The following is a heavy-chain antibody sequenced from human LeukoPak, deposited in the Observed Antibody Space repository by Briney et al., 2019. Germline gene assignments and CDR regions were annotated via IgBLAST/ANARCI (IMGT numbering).Heavy chain of an antibody. Sequence: GRSPRLSCAASGFTFSSYAMHWVRQAPGKGLEWVAVISYDGSNKYYADSVKGRFTISRDNSKNTLYLQMNSLRAEDTAVYYCARDLNYYVSSGYYYDPYFDYWGQGTLVTVSS. V-gene: IGHV3-30*01. D-gene: IGHD3-22*01. CDR3: ARDLNYYVSSGYYYDPYFDY. CDR1: GFTFSSYA. J-gene: IGHJ4*02. CDR2: ISYDGSNK.